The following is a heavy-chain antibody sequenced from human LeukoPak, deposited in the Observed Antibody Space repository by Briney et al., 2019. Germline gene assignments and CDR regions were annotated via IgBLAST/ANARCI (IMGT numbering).Heavy chain of an antibody. J-gene: IGHJ4*02. CDR3: ARPETDY. CDR1: GGSFSGHY. Sequence: SETLSLTCAVYGGSFSGHYWSWIRQPPGKGLEWIGEINHSGSTNYDPSLKSRVTISVDTSKNQFSLKLSSVTAADTAVYYCARPETDYWGQGTLVTVSS. CDR2: INHSGST. V-gene: IGHV4-34*01.